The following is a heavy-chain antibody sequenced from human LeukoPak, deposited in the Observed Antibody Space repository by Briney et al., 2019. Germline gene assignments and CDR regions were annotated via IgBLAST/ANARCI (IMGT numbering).Heavy chain of an antibody. CDR2: ISVGSDIT. Sequence: GTSLRLSCEASGFTFSNYAMNWVRQAPGKGLQWVSTISVGSDITYYADSVKGRFTISRDNSENMVYLQMNSLRAEDTAMYYCARDEGWIQLFFRGQGTLVTVSS. V-gene: IGHV3-23*01. D-gene: IGHD5-18*01. J-gene: IGHJ4*02. CDR1: GFTFSNYA. CDR3: ARDEGWIQLFF.